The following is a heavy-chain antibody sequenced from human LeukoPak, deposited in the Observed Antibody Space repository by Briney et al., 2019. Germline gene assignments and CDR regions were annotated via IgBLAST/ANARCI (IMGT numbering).Heavy chain of an antibody. D-gene: IGHD3-10*02. CDR3: ARDPDYYVRKVFDS. CDR2: ISDTGTTI. Sequence: PGGSLRLSCEASGFTFSDFYMSWIRQAPGKGLEWLSYISDTGTTIYYADSVRGRFTVSRDNAKNSVYLQMNSLGADDTAVYYCARDPDYYVRKVFDSWGQGILVTVSS. CDR1: GFTFSDFY. J-gene: IGHJ4*02. V-gene: IGHV3-11*01.